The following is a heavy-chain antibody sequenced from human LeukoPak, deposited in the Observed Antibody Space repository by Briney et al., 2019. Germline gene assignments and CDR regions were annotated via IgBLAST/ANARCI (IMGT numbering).Heavy chain of an antibody. D-gene: IGHD3-10*01. V-gene: IGHV1-69*05. Sequence: GASVTVSCKASGGTFSIYAISWVRQAPGQGLEWMGGIIPIFGTANYAQKFQGRVTITTDESTSTAYMELSSLRSEDTAVYYCARRASYGSGSYYSTSGGPFDYWGQGTLVTVSS. CDR3: ARRASYGSGSYYSTSGGPFDY. CDR2: IIPIFGTA. J-gene: IGHJ4*02. CDR1: GGTFSIYA.